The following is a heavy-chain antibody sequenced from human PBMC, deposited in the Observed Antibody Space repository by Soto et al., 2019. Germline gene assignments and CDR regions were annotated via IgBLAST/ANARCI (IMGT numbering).Heavy chain of an antibody. V-gene: IGHV4-39*01. Sequence: PSETLSLTCTVSGGSISSSSYYWGWIRQPPGKGLEWIGSIYYSGSTYYNPSLKSRVTISVDTSKNQFSLKLSSVTAADTAVYYCARHCDDILTGYYYYFDYWGQGTLVTVSS. CDR2: IYYSGST. J-gene: IGHJ4*02. CDR1: GGSISSSSYY. D-gene: IGHD3-9*01. CDR3: ARHCDDILTGYYYYFDY.